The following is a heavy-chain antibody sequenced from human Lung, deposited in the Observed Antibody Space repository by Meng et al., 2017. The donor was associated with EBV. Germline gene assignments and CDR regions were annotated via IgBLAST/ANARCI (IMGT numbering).Heavy chain of an antibody. Sequence: HVQRKEPGPGHVRPSQTLAPTFTVSGGSISSGGYYWSWIRQHPGKGLEWIGYIYYSGSTYYNPSLKSRVTISVDTSKNQFSLKLSSVTAADTAVYYCAATVNDGYFDYWGQGTLVTVSS. D-gene: IGHD4-11*01. V-gene: IGHV4-31*03. CDR2: IYYSGST. CDR3: AATVNDGYFDY. CDR1: GGSISSGGYY. J-gene: IGHJ4*02.